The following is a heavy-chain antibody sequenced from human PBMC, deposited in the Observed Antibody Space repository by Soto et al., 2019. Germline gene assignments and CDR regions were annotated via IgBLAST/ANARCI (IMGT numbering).Heavy chain of an antibody. V-gene: IGHV4-34*01. CDR2: INHSGST. Sequence: KPSETLSLTCAVYGGSFSGYYWSWIRQPPGKGLEWIGEINHSGSTNYNPSLKSRVTISVDTSKNQFSLKLSSVTAADTAVYYCARGVLWFGELLDYWGQGTLVTVSS. D-gene: IGHD3-10*01. CDR1: GGSFSGYY. CDR3: ARGVLWFGELLDY. J-gene: IGHJ4*02.